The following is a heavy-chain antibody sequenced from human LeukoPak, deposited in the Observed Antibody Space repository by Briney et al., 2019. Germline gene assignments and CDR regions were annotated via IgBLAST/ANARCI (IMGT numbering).Heavy chain of an antibody. D-gene: IGHD2-15*01. CDR1: GFTFSSYA. Sequence: GGSLRLSCAASGFTFSSYAMSWVRQAPGKGLEWVSAISGSGGSTCYADSVKGRFTISRDNSKNTLYLQMNSLRAEDTAVYYCAKAISIVVVVAASDYWGQGTLVTVSS. J-gene: IGHJ4*02. V-gene: IGHV3-23*01. CDR3: AKAISIVVVVAASDY. CDR2: ISGSGGST.